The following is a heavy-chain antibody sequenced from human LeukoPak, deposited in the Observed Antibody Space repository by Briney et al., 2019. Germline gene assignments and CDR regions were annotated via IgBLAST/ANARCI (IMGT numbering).Heavy chain of an antibody. CDR2: IKPDGSEK. J-gene: IGHJ3*02. CDR1: RFTFSNFW. D-gene: IGHD2-8*01. Sequence: GGSLRLSCAASRFTFSNFWMTWVRRTPGKGLEWAANIKPDGSEKNYVDSVKGRFTISRDNAKNSLYLQMNSLRAEDTAVYYCARSNNGAFDIWGLGTMVAVSS. V-gene: IGHV3-7*01. CDR3: ARSNNGAFDI.